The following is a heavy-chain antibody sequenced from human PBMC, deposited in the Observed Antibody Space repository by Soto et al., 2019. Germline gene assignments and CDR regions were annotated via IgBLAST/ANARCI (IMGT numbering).Heavy chain of an antibody. CDR2: ISYDGRNK. J-gene: IGHJ4*02. D-gene: IGHD3-10*01. Sequence: LRLSCGASGFTFSNYAMHWVRQAPGKGLAGVVVISYDGRNKYYADSVKGRFTISRDNSKNALYLQVNNLRADDTGVYYCARNGSGNYYHFDYWGQGTLVTVSS. CDR3: ARNGSGNYYHFDY. CDR1: GFTFSNYA. V-gene: IGHV3-30*04.